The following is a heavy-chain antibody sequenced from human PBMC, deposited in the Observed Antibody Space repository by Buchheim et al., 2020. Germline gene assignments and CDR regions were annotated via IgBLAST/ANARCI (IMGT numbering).Heavy chain of an antibody. Sequence: EVQLVESGGGLVKPGGSLRLSCAASGFTFSNAWMSWVRQAPGKGLEWVGRIKSKTDGGKTDYAAPVKGRFTISRDDSKNTLYLRMNSLKTEDTAVYYCTTHVAYYYDSSGYSHAHYWGQGTL. D-gene: IGHD3-22*01. CDR2: IKSKTDGGKT. CDR1: GFTFSNAW. CDR3: TTHVAYYYDSSGYSHAHY. V-gene: IGHV3-15*01. J-gene: IGHJ4*02.